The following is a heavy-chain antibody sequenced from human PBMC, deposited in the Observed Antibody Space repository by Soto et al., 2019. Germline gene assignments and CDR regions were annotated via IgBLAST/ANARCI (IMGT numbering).Heavy chain of an antibody. Sequence: GGSLRLSCAASGFTFSSYDMHWVRQATGKGLEWVSAIGTAGDTYYPGSVKGRFTISRENAKNSLYLQMNGLRAGDTAVYYCARDRGRGYMDVWGKGTTVTVSS. V-gene: IGHV3-13*01. D-gene: IGHD2-15*01. CDR1: GFTFSSYD. CDR3: ARDRGRGYMDV. CDR2: IGTAGDT. J-gene: IGHJ6*03.